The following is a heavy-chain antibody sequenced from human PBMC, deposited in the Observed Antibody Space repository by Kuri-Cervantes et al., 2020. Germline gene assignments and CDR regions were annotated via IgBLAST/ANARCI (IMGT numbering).Heavy chain of an antibody. CDR3: ARSAMVRGVWIWDGMDV. Sequence: LSHTFAASGFTFSSYDMHWVRQATGKGLEWVSAIGTAGDTYYPGSVKGRFTISRDNAKNSLYLQMNSLRAEATAVYYCARSAMVRGVWIWDGMDVWGQGTTVTVSS. J-gene: IGHJ6*02. D-gene: IGHD3-10*01. CDR1: GFTFSSYD. CDR2: IGTAGDT. V-gene: IGHV3-13*01.